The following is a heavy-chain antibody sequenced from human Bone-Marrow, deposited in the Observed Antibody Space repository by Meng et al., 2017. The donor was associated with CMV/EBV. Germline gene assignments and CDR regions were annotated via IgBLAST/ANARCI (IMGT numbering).Heavy chain of an antibody. CDR3: ARFPGYCSSTSCYDYYYYGMDV. V-gene: IGHV3-7*01. D-gene: IGHD2-2*01. CDR1: GFTFSSYW. Sequence: GGSLRLSCAASGFTFSSYWMSWVRQAPGKGLEWVANIKQDGSEKYYVDSVKGRFTISRDNAKNSLYLQMNSLRAEDTAVYYCARFPGYCSSTSCYDYYYYGMDVWGQGTTVTVSS. CDR2: IKQDGSEK. J-gene: IGHJ6*02.